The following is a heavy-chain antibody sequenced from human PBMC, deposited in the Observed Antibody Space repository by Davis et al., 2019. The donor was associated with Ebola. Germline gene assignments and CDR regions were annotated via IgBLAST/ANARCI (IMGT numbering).Heavy chain of an antibody. CDR3: ARGTDGYNPGGYFDP. CDR1: RYIFTSYW. D-gene: IGHD5-24*01. J-gene: IGHJ4*02. V-gene: IGHV5-51*01. CDR2: IYPGDSDT. Sequence: KVSCKASRYIFTSYWIGWVRQMPGKGLEWMGMIYPGDSDTRYSPSFQGQVTISADKSISTAYLQWSSLKASDTAMYYCARGTDGYNPGGYFDPWGQGTLVTVSS.